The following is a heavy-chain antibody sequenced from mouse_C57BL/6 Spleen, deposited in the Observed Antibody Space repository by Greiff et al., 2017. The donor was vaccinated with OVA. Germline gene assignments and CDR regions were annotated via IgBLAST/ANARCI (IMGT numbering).Heavy chain of an antibody. CDR1: GYTFTSSD. CDR3: ARGNTGYYGSSYWWYFDV. CDR2: IYPRDGST. Sequence: QVQLKESGPELVKPGASVKLSCKASGYTFTSSDINWVKQRPGPGLEWIGWIYPRDGSTQYNEKFKGKATFAFDTASSTAYMELHSLTSEDSAVYFCARGNTGYYGSSYWWYFDVWGTGTTVTVSS. D-gene: IGHD1-1*01. J-gene: IGHJ1*03. V-gene: IGHV1-85*01.